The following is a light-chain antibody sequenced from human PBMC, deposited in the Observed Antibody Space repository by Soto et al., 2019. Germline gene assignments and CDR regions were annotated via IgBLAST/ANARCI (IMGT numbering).Light chain of an antibody. J-gene: IGLJ1*01. CDR3: CTFAGRYSYV. Sequence: TEPRRESGSPAEAAISSCTGTSSDVGSYNFVSWHQQHPGKAPKLMIYDVAKRPSGVPDRFSGSKSGNTASLTISGLQAEDEDDYYCCTFAGRYSYVFGSGTKVTVL. CDR2: DVA. CDR1: SSDVGSYNF. V-gene: IGLV2-11*01.